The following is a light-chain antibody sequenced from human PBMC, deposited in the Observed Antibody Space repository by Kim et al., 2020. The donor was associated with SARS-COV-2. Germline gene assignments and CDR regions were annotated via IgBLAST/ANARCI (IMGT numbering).Light chain of an antibody. J-gene: IGKJ1*01. CDR2: RTS. CDR1: QSVSGW. V-gene: IGKV1-39*01. CDR3: QQSYNFPRT. Sequence: AARGDRVTITCRGSQSVSGWLNWYPRKPGKAPHLLIYRTSTLQTGVPPRFSGSASGTDFTLTINTLQPEDFATYYCQQSYNFPRTFGQGTKVDIK.